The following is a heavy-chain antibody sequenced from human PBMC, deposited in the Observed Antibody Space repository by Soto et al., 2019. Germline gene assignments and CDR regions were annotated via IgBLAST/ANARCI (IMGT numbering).Heavy chain of an antibody. V-gene: IGHV3-30*03. Sequence: QVQLVESGGGVVQPGRSLRLSCAASGFPFSSYGMHWVREAPGKGLEWVAVISYDGSNKYYADSVKGRFTISRDNSASTMYLQMNSRRPEDTALYDCVGGQYYFDYRDQGTLVTVSP. J-gene: IGHJ4*02. CDR2: ISYDGSNK. CDR1: GFPFSSYG. CDR3: VGGQYYFDY. D-gene: IGHD3-10*01.